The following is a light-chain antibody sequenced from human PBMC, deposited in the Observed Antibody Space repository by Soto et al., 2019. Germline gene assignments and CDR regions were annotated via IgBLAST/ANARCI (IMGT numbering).Light chain of an antibody. CDR1: RSNIGAGYD. CDR2: SFN. V-gene: IGLV1-40*01. J-gene: IGLJ1*01. Sequence: QSVLTQPPSVSGAPGQTVTISCTGSRSNIGAGYDIHWYQFLPGTAPKLLLYSFNKRPSGIPDRFSGSKSGTSVSLAITGLQPEDEADYYCQSYDDSLSGSGVFGTGTKVTVL. CDR3: QSYDDSLSGSGV.